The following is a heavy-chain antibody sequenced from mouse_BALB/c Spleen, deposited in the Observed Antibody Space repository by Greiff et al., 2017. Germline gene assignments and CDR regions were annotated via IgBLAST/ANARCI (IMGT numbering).Heavy chain of an antibody. CDR1: GFTFSSYG. Sequence: EVKVVDSGAGFVQPGGSLKLSCAASGFTFSSYGMSWVRQTPDKRLELVATINSNGGSTYYPDSVKGRFTISRDNAKNTLYLQMSSLKSEDTAMYYCAREKITTGYYLDDGGQGTTLTVAA. CDR3: AREKITTGYYLDD. CDR2: INSNGGST. D-gene: IGHD2-4*01. V-gene: IGHV5-6-3*01. J-gene: IGHJ2*01.